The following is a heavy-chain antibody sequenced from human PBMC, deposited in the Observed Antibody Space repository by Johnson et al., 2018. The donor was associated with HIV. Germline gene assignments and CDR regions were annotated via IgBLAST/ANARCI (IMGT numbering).Heavy chain of an antibody. Sequence: QVLLVESGGGVVQPGGSLRLSCAASGFTFSSYGMHWVRQAPGKGLEWVAFIRSDGSNKYYVDSVKGRFTISRDNSKNTLYLQMNSLRAEDTAVYYCARVERSWAFDIWGQGTMVTVSS. CDR1: GFTFSSYG. D-gene: IGHD1-1*01. CDR2: IRSDGSNK. V-gene: IGHV3-30*02. CDR3: ARVERSWAFDI. J-gene: IGHJ3*02.